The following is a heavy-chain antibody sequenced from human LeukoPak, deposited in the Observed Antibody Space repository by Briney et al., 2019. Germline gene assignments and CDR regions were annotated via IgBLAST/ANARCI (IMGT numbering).Heavy chain of an antibody. CDR3: ARAGLYNWNYEGTTYFDF. CDR2: INWNGGST. D-gene: IGHD1-7*01. J-gene: IGHJ4*02. V-gene: IGHV3-20*04. CDR1: GFTFDDYG. Sequence: PGGSLRLSCAASGFTFDDYGMTWVRQAPGKGLEWVSGINWNGGSTGYADSVKGRFTISGDNAKNSLYLQMNSLRAEDTALYYCARAGLYNWNYEGTTYFDFWGQGTLVTVSA.